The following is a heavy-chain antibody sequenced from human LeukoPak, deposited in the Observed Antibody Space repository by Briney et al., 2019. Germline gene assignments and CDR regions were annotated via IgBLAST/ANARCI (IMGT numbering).Heavy chain of an antibody. Sequence: PGGSLRLSCAASGFTFDDYAMHWVRQAPGKGLEWVSGISWNSGSIGYADSVKGRFTISRDNAKNSLYLQMNSLRAEDTALYYCAKVRTPWELLPPCDYWGQGTLVTVSS. V-gene: IGHV3-9*01. CDR2: ISWNSGSI. CDR1: GFTFDDYA. CDR3: AKVRTPWELLPPCDY. J-gene: IGHJ4*02. D-gene: IGHD1-26*01.